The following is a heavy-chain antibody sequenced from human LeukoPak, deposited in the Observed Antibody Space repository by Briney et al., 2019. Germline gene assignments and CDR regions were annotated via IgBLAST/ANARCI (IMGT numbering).Heavy chain of an antibody. CDR3: ARTSGDWLSWAWIGVDI. CDR2: IEHSGST. J-gene: IGHJ6*02. D-gene: IGHD3-9*01. Sequence: SETLSLTCAVYGASFSDYYWNWIRQPPGKGLEWIGEIEHSGSTKYNPSLKSRVIISVDTSKNQFSLKLSSVTAADTAVYYCARTSGDWLSWAWIGVDIWGQGTTVTVSS. V-gene: IGHV4-34*01. CDR1: GASFSDYY.